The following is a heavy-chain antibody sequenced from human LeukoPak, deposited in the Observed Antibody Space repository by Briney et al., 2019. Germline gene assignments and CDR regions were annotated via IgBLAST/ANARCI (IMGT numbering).Heavy chain of an antibody. D-gene: IGHD1-26*01. V-gene: IGHV4-34*01. CDR2: INHSGST. CDR1: GGSFSGYY. Sequence: PSETLSLTCAVYGGSFSGYYWSWIRQPPGKGLEWIGEINHSGSTNYNPSLKSRVTISVDTSKNQFSLKLSSVTAADTAVYYCARDRGSGSYDAFDIWGQGTMVTVSS. J-gene: IGHJ3*02. CDR3: ARDRGSGSYDAFDI.